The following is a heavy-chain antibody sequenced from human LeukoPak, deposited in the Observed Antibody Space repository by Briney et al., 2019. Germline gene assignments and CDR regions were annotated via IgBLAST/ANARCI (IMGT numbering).Heavy chain of an antibody. Sequence: QPGGSLRLSCAASGFTFSNYAMSWVRQAPGKGLEWVSAIDRGGGTYYADPVKGRFTISRDNSKNTLYLQMNSLRSEDTAVYYCAKDPQGDWGQGTLVTVSS. CDR2: IDRGGGT. J-gene: IGHJ4*02. V-gene: IGHV3-23*01. CDR3: AKDPQGD. D-gene: IGHD3-16*01. CDR1: GFTFSNYA.